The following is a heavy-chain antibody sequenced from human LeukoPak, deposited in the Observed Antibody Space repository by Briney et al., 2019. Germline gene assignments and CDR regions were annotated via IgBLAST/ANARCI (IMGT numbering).Heavy chain of an antibody. CDR3: ARYPSDYDYYFDY. CDR1: GFTFSSYS. CDR2: ISSSNNYI. Sequence: PGGSLRLSCAASGFTFSSYSMNWVRQAPGKGLEWVSYISSSNNYIYYADSVKGRFTISRDNAKNSLYLQMNSLRAEDTAIYYCARYPSDYDYYFDYWGQGTLVTVSS. D-gene: IGHD5-12*01. J-gene: IGHJ4*02. V-gene: IGHV3-21*01.